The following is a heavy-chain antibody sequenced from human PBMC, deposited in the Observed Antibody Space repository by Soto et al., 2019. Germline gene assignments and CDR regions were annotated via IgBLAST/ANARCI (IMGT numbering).Heavy chain of an antibody. Sequence: QVQLVESGGGVVQPGRSLRLSCAASGFSFSNYGMHWVRQAPGKGLEWVAVISYDGSNEYYADSVKGRFTISRDNLKNTLSLQMNSLRPEDTAVYFCVKDHVMTTVTTGGYWGQGTLVTVSS. J-gene: IGHJ4*02. D-gene: IGHD4-17*01. V-gene: IGHV3-30*18. CDR2: ISYDGSNE. CDR3: VKDHVMTTVTTGGY. CDR1: GFSFSNYG.